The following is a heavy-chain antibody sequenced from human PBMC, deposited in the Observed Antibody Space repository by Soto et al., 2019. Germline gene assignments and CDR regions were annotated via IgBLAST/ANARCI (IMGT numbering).Heavy chain of an antibody. CDR2: IYYSGST. CDR3: AREPVGATGYFDY. D-gene: IGHD1-26*01. V-gene: IGHV4-59*11. CDR1: GGSIGSHY. J-gene: IGHJ4*02. Sequence: SETLPLTCTVPGGSIGSHYWTWIRQHPGKGLEWIGYIYYSGSTNYNPSLKSRVTISVDTSKNQFPLKLSSVTAADTAVYYCAREPVGATGYFDYWGQGTLVTVSS.